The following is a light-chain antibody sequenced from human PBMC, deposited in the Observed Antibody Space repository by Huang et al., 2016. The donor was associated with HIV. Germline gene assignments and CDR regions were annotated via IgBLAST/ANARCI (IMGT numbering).Light chain of an antibody. CDR1: QSVSSN. Sequence: EIVMTQSPATLSVSPGERAPLSCMASQSVSSNLAWYQQKPGQAPMLHIYGASNRATGIPARFSGSGSGTEFTLTISSLQSEDFAGYYCQQYNDWPPLTFGGGTKVEIK. V-gene: IGKV3-15*01. CDR3: QQYNDWPPLT. CDR2: GAS. J-gene: IGKJ4*01.